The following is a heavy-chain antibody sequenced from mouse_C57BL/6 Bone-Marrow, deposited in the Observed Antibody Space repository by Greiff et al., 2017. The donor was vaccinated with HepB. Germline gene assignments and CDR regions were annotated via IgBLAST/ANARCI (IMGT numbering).Heavy chain of an antibody. CDR1: GFTFSSYA. V-gene: IGHV5-4*01. J-gene: IGHJ2*01. CDR2: ISDGGSYT. D-gene: IGHD1-1*01. Sequence: EVMLVESGGGLVKPGGSLKLSCAASGFTFSSYAMSWVRQTPEKRLEWVATISDGGSYTYYPDNVKGRFTISRDNAKNNLYLQMSHLKSEDTAMYYCAREYYYGSYPFDYWGQGTTLTVSS. CDR3: AREYYYGSYPFDY.